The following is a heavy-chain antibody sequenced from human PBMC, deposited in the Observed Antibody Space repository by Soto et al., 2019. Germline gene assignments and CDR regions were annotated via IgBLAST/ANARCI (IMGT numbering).Heavy chain of an antibody. CDR2: ISSSSSYI. CDR1: GFTFGSYS. Sequence: EVQLVESGGGLVKPGGSLRLSCEASGFTFGSYSMNWVRQAPGKGLEWVSSISSSSSYIYYADSVKGRFTISRDNAKNSLYLQMNSLRAEDTAVYYCARDGSGWRAPLYYWGQGTLVTVSS. D-gene: IGHD6-19*01. J-gene: IGHJ4*02. V-gene: IGHV3-21*01. CDR3: ARDGSGWRAPLYY.